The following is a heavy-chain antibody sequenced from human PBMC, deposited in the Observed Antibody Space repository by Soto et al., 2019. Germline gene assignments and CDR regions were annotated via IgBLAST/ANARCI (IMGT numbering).Heavy chain of an antibody. CDR3: VTRVEEGY. CDR2: INSDGSAT. Sequence: EVQLVESGGGLVQPGGSLRLSCVASGLTLSGMWMHWVRQAPGKGLVWVSGINSDGSATAYADSVKGRFAISRDNAENTLNLQMDRLRAEDTAVYYCVTRVEEGYWGQGTLVTVSS. J-gene: IGHJ4*02. V-gene: IGHV3-74*01. CDR1: GLTLSGMW.